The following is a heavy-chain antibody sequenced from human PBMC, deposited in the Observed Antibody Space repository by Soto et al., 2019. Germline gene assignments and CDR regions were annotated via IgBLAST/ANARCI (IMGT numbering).Heavy chain of an antibody. V-gene: IGHV3-23*01. Sequence: EVQLLESGGGLVQPGGSLRLSCVASGFTFSNYAMSWVRQAPGKGLEWVSGISVSGGSTYYADSVKGRFTISRDNSKNTLYVKMNILRVDDTAVYYCAKGAGSVCSGGSCYFQALDFWGQGTPVTVSS. J-gene: IGHJ4*02. CDR3: AKGAGSVCSGGSCYFQALDF. CDR1: GFTFSNYA. CDR2: ISVSGGST. D-gene: IGHD2-15*01.